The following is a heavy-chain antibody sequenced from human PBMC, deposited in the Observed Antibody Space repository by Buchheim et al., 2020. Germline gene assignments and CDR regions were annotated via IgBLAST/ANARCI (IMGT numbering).Heavy chain of an antibody. CDR1: GGSFSGYY. CDR2: INHSGST. CDR3: ARGGDPVGLLLWFGELFPDYYYGMDV. V-gene: IGHV4-34*01. J-gene: IGHJ6*02. D-gene: IGHD3-10*01. Sequence: QVQLQQWGAGLLKPSETLSLTCAVYGGSFSGYYWGWIRQPPGKGLEWIGEINHSGSTNYNPSLKSRVTISVDTSKNQFSLKLSSVTAADTAVYYCARGGDPVGLLLWFGELFPDYYYGMDVWGQGTT.